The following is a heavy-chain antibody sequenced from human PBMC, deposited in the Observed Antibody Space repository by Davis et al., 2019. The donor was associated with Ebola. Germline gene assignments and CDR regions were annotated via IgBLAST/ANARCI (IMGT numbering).Heavy chain of an antibody. CDR2: IYYSGIT. V-gene: IGHV4-39*07. Sequence: MPSETLSLTCTVSGGSIISSSSYWGWIRQPPRKGLEWIGSIYYSGITYYNPSLKSRVTISVDTSKNQFSLKLTSVTAADTAVYYCVRGGERSDWFDPWGQGTLVTVSS. D-gene: IGHD3-10*01. CDR1: GGSIISSSSY. CDR3: VRGGERSDWFDP. J-gene: IGHJ5*02.